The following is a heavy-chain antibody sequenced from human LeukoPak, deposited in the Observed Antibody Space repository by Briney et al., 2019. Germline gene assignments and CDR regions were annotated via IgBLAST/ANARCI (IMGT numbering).Heavy chain of an antibody. J-gene: IGHJ4*02. Sequence: GASVKVSCKASRYTFTRYTMHWVRQAPGRRLEWMGWVNAGNGDTEYSQKLQGRITITRDTSADTVYMELSSLRSEDTAVYYCARPYKQQLDFDHWGQGTLVTVSS. CDR3: ARPYKQQLDFDH. V-gene: IGHV1-3*01. CDR1: RYTFTRYT. CDR2: VNAGNGDT. D-gene: IGHD1-1*01.